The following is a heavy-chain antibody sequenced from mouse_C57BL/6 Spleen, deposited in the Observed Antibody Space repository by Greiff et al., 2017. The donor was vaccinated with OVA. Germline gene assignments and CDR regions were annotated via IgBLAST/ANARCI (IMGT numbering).Heavy chain of an antibody. V-gene: IGHV1-54*01. CDR2: INPGSGGT. J-gene: IGHJ2*01. CDR1: GYAFTNYL. CDR3: ARSTMVTPSDS. Sequence: QVQLQQSGAELVRPGTSVKVSCKASGYAFTNYLIEWVKQRPGQGLEWIGVINPGSGGTNYNEKFKGKATLTADKSSRTAYMQLSRLTYQDSAVYFCARSTMVTPSDSWGQDTTLTVSP. D-gene: IGHD2-2*01.